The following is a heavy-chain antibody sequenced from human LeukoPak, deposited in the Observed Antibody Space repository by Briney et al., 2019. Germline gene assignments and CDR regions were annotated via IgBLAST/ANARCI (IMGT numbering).Heavy chain of an antibody. D-gene: IGHD1-26*01. V-gene: IGHV3-48*03. CDR3: ARVSAIVGATWGFDP. CDR1: GFTFSSYE. Sequence: GGSLRLSCAASGFTFSSYEMNWVRQAPGKGLEWVSYISSSGSTIYYADSVKGRFTISRDNAKNSLYLQMNSLRAEDTAVYYCARVSAIVGATWGFDPWGQGILVTVSS. J-gene: IGHJ5*02. CDR2: ISSSGSTI.